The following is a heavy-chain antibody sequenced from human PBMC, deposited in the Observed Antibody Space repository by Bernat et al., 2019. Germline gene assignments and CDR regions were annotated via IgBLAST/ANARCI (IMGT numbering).Heavy chain of an antibody. CDR3: ARATYYYDSSGYYYERFDY. J-gene: IGHJ4*02. Sequence: QVQLVQSGAEVKKPGASVKVSCKASGYTFISYGISWVRQAPGQGLGWMGWISAYNGNTNYAQKLQGRVTMTTDTSTSTCYLELRSLRSDDTAVYSCARATYYYDSSGYYYERFDYWGQGTLVTVSS. CDR1: GYTFISYG. V-gene: IGHV1-18*01. D-gene: IGHD3-22*01. CDR2: ISAYNGNT.